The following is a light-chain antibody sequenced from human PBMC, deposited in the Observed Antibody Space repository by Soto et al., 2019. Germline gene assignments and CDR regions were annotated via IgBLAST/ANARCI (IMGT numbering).Light chain of an antibody. CDR2: QAS. J-gene: IGKJ5*01. V-gene: IGKV1-5*01. Sequence: DVQVTQSASTRSASIGDRVTITCRASQSMSRWLAWYQQKPGRAPKLLIHQASTLESGVPSRFSGSGSGTEFTLTISSLQPDDFATYYCQQYNSYSPFGQGARLEIK. CDR3: QQYNSYSP. CDR1: QSMSRW.